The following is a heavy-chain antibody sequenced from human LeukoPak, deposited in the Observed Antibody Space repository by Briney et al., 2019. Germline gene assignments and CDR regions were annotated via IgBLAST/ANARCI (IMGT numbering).Heavy chain of an antibody. D-gene: IGHD1-7*01. V-gene: IGHV1-18*04. Sequence: ASVKVSCKASGFDFRDYFIHWVRQAPGQGLEWMGWISAYNGNTNYAQRLQGRVTMTTDTSTSTAYMDLRSLRSDDTAVYYCARKGGGITPLFDYWGQGTLVTVSS. CDR1: GFDFRDYF. CDR2: ISAYNGNT. J-gene: IGHJ4*02. CDR3: ARKGGGITPLFDY.